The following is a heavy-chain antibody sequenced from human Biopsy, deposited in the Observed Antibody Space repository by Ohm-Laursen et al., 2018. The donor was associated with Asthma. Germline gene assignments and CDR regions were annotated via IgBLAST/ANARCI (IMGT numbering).Heavy chain of an antibody. CDR1: GFAVSRDH. Sequence: GSLRLSCAASGFAVSRDHMFWVRQAPGKGLEWVSVIYNDGRAYYADSVKGRFTVSRDNSKNTLFLQMNSLRAEDTAVYYCTRTTTVTTTYAIDVWGRGTTVTVSS. CDR3: TRTTTVTTTYAIDV. J-gene: IGHJ6*02. CDR2: IYNDGRA. V-gene: IGHV3-53*01. D-gene: IGHD4-17*01.